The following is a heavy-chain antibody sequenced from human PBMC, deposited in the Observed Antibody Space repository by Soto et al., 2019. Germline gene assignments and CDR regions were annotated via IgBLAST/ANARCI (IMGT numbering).Heavy chain of an antibody. V-gene: IGHV3-30*03. CDR3: AAESILATRFDF. CDR2: ISYDGSNK. CDR1: GFTVSSYG. J-gene: IGHJ4*02. D-gene: IGHD5-12*01. Sequence: GGSLRLSCAASGFTVSSYGMHWVRQAPGKGLEWVAVISYDGSNKYYADSVKGRFTISRDNSKNTLYLQMKSLRAEDTAVYYCAAESILATRFDFWGPGTLVTLSS.